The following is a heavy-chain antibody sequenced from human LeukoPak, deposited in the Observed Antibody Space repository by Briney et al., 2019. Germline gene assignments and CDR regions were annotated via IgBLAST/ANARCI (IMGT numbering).Heavy chain of an antibody. Sequence: SETLSLTCTVPGGSISSYYWSWIRQPPGKGLEWIGYIYYSGSTNYNPSLKSRVTISVDTSKNQFSLKLSSVTAADTAVYYCAGTHCSSTSCYGITMVRGVMSPNWFDPWGQGTLVTVSS. V-gene: IGHV4-59*01. D-gene: IGHD3-10*01. CDR3: AGTHCSSTSCYGITMVRGVMSPNWFDP. CDR1: GGSISSYY. CDR2: IYYSGST. J-gene: IGHJ5*02.